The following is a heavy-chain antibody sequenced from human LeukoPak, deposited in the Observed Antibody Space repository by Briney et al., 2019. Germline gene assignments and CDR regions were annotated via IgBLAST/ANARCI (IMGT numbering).Heavy chain of an antibody. Sequence: PGRSLRLSCAASGFTFSSYGMHWVRQAPGKGLEWVAVISYDGSNKYYVDSVKGRFTISRDNSKNTLYLQMNSLRAEDTAVYYCARDLAAAGWFDPWGQGTLVTVSS. CDR3: ARDLAAAGWFDP. CDR2: ISYDGSNK. V-gene: IGHV3-30*03. CDR1: GFTFSSYG. J-gene: IGHJ5*02. D-gene: IGHD6-13*01.